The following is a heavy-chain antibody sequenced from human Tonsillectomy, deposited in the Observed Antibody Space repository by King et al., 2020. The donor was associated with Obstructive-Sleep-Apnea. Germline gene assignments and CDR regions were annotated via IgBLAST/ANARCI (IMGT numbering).Heavy chain of an antibody. CDR2: IRYDGSNK. V-gene: IGHV3-30*02. D-gene: IGHD1-26*01. CDR1: GFTFSSYG. CDR3: ANLDSGSYYADY. Sequence: VQLVESGGGVVQPGGSLRLSCAAAGFTFSSYGMDWVRQAPGKGLEWGAFIRYDGSNKYYADSVKGRLTISRDNSKNTLYLQMNSLRAEDTAVYYCANLDSGSYYADYWGQGTLVTVSS. J-gene: IGHJ4*02.